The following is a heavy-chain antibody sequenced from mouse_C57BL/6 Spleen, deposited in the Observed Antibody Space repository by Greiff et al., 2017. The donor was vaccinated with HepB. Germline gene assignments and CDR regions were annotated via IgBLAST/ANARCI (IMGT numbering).Heavy chain of an antibody. CDR3: ARPSLYYGNYVWYFDV. Sequence: VQLQQSGPELVKPGASVKISCKASGYAFSSSWMNWVKQRPGKGLEWIGRIYPGDGDTNYNGKFKGKATLTAEKSSSKAYMQLSSLTSEDAAVYFCARPSLYYGNYVWYFDVWGTGTTVTVSS. V-gene: IGHV1-82*01. D-gene: IGHD2-1*01. CDR2: IYPGDGDT. J-gene: IGHJ1*03. CDR1: GYAFSSSW.